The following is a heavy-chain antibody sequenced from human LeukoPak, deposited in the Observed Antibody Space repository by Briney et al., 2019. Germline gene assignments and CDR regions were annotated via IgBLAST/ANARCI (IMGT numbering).Heavy chain of an antibody. J-gene: IGHJ6*02. V-gene: IGHV4-31*03. CDR1: GGSISSGAYW. CDR3: ARGHSTSSSYFCNGMDV. D-gene: IGHD6-6*01. CDR2: IYYSGST. Sequence: SETLSLTCTVAGGSISSGAYWWTWIRQDPVKGLEWIGYIYYSGSTYYNPSLRSRVNISVDTSKNQFSLKLSSVTAADTAVYYCARGHSTSSSYFCNGMDVWGQGTLVTVSS.